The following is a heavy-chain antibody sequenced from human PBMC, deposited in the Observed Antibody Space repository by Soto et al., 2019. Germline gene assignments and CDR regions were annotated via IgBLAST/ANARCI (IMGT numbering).Heavy chain of an antibody. D-gene: IGHD5-18*01. CDR2: LNSDVSAT. CDR1: GFTFSSYW. Sequence: EVQLVESGGGLVQPGESLRLSCAASGFTFSSYWMHWVRQAPGKGLVWVSRLNSDVSATTYAVSVKCRFAISRDNVQNTLYLQMNSLRAEDTAVYFCARDTQLWRRDSWVQEPLVTVSS. V-gene: IGHV3-74*01. CDR3: ARDTQLWRRDS. J-gene: IGHJ4*02.